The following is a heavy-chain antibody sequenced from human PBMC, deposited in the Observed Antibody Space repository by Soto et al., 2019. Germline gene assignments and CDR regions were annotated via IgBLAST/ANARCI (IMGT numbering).Heavy chain of an antibody. V-gene: IGHV1-3*01. CDR3: ARDRGYCSGGSCYPIYPAY. Sequence: ASVKVSCKASGYTFTSYAMHWVRQAPGQRLEWMGWINAGNGNTKYSQKFQGRVTITRDTSASTAYMELSSLRSEDTAVYYCARDRGYCSGGSCYPIYPAYWGQGTLVTVSS. CDR1: GYTFTSYA. D-gene: IGHD2-15*01. CDR2: INAGNGNT. J-gene: IGHJ4*02.